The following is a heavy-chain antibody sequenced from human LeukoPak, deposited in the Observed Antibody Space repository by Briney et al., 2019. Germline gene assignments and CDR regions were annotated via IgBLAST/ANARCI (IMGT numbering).Heavy chain of an antibody. Sequence: ASVKVSCKASGYTFTTYYIHWVRQAPGQGLEWMGIIHPSGGSTRYAEKFKGRVTMTRETSTSTVYMELSSLRSEDTAVYYCARDQVVTAILDFDYWGQGTLVTVSS. CDR1: GYTFTTYY. CDR3: ARDQVVTAILDFDY. D-gene: IGHD2-21*02. J-gene: IGHJ4*02. V-gene: IGHV1-46*01. CDR2: IHPSGGST.